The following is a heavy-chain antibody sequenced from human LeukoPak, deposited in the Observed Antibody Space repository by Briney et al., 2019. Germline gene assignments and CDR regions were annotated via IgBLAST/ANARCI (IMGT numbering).Heavy chain of an antibody. CDR3: APSWGSSGWYSWFDP. CDR1: GYTFTNYY. D-gene: IGHD6-19*01. J-gene: IGHJ5*02. V-gene: IGHV1-46*01. Sequence: GASVKVSCKASGYTFTNYYIHWVRQAPGQGLEWMGIINPSGGSTSNAQKFQGRVTMTEDTSTDTAYMEVSSLRSEDTAVYYCAPSWGSSGWYSWFDPWGQGTLVTVSS. CDR2: INPSGGST.